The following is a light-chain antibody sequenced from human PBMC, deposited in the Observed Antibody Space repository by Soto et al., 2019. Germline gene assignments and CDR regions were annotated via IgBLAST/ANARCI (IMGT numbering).Light chain of an antibody. J-gene: IGLJ2*01. V-gene: IGLV6-57*01. Sequence: NFMLTQPHSVSESPGKTVTISCTRSSGSIASTYVQWYQQRPGTSPTTVIYENNLRPSGVPDRFSGSIDSSSNSASLTISGLKTEDEADYYCQSYDRSDVVFGGGTKLTVL. CDR3: QSYDRSDVV. CDR2: ENN. CDR1: SGSIASTY.